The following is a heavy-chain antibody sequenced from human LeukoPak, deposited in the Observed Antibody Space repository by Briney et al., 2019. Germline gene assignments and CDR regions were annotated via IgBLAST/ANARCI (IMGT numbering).Heavy chain of an antibody. D-gene: IGHD2-15*01. CDR1: VFTFSSYS. Sequence: GGCLSLFRAMSVFTFSSYSMNWVPEAPGKGLEWVLSISSSDSYINYADSVNGSFTISRDNAKDSLYLQMNSLRAEDTAVYYCARGKGQYYSGGSCYLDYWGQGTLVTVSS. CDR2: ISSSDSYI. J-gene: IGHJ4*02. V-gene: IGHV3-21*01. CDR3: ARGKGQYYSGGSCYLDY.